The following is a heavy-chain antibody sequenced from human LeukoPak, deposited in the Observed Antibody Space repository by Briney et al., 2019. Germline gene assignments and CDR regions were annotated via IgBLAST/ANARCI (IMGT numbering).Heavy chain of an antibody. CDR1: GYTFSDYT. J-gene: IGHJ4*02. Sequence: GGSLRLSCGASGYTFSDYTMNWVRQAPGKGPEWISYIMRGGSVMHYADSVKGRFTISRDNVDNSLYMQMNSLRVEDTAVYYCTRDLEYWGQGVLVTVSS. CDR2: IMRGGSVM. CDR3: TRDLEY. V-gene: IGHV3-48*01.